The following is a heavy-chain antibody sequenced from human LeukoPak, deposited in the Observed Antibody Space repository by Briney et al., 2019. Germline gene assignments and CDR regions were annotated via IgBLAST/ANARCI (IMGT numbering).Heavy chain of an antibody. CDR3: SRNYVSGSYAFDI. Sequence: GGSLRLSCTGSGFTFGDYSMSWVRQAPGKGLEWVGFIRSKAYGGTTEYASSVKGRFTISRDDSKSSAYLQMNSLEIENTAVNYCSRNYVSGSYAFDIWGQGTMVTVS. D-gene: IGHD3-10*01. V-gene: IGHV3-49*04. CDR1: GFTFGDYS. J-gene: IGHJ3*02. CDR2: IRSKAYGGTT.